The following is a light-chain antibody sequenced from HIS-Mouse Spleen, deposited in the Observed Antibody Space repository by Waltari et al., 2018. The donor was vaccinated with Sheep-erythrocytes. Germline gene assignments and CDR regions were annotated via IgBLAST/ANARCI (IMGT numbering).Light chain of an antibody. J-gene: IGKJ2*01. CDR2: LGS. V-gene: IGKV2-28*01. Sequence: DIVMTQSPLSLPVTPGEPASISCRSSQSLLHSNGYNYLDVYLQKPGQSPQLLIYLGSNRASGVPDRFSGSGSGTDFTLKISRVEAEDVGVYYCMQALQTPYTFGQGTKLEIK. CDR3: MQALQTPYT. CDR1: QSLLHSNGYNY.